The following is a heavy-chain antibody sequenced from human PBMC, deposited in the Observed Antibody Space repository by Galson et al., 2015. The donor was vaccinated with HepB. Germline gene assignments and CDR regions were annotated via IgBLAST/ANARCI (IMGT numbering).Heavy chain of an antibody. CDR1: GFTFSSYS. Sequence: SLRLSCAASGFTFSSYSMNWVRQAPGKGLEWVSYISSSSSTIYYADSVKGRFTISRDNAKNSLYLQMNSLRAEDTAAYYCARDGLVLGYSSSWSYDYWGQGTLVTVSS. D-gene: IGHD6-13*01. CDR2: ISSSSSTI. V-gene: IGHV3-48*01. CDR3: ARDGLVLGYSSSWSYDY. J-gene: IGHJ4*02.